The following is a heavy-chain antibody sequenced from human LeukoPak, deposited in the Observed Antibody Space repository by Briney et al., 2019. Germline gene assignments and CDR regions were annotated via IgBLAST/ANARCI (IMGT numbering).Heavy chain of an antibody. V-gene: IGHV3-23*01. Sequence: GGSLRLSCAASEFSFSNYAMSWVRQAPGKGLEWVSGISGSGGGTHYADSVKGRFTISRDNSKNKLYLHMNSLRAEDTAVYYCAKDIARGYSSAWYRGIDHWGQGTLVTVSS. D-gene: IGHD6-19*01. CDR3: AKDIARGYSSAWYRGIDH. J-gene: IGHJ4*02. CDR2: ISGSGGGT. CDR1: EFSFSNYA.